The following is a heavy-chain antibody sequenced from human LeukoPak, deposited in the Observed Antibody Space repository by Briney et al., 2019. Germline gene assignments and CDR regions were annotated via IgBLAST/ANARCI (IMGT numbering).Heavy chain of an antibody. D-gene: IGHD1-26*01. CDR1: GGSSSSGGYS. V-gene: IGHV4-30-2*01. J-gene: IGHJ6*02. Sequence: SETLSRTCAASGGSSSSGGYSWSWIRQPPGKGLEWIGYIYHGGSTYYNPSLKSRVTISVDRSKNQFSLKLSSVTAADTAVYYCARLIRATNGMDVWGQGTTVTVSS. CDR2: IYHGGST. CDR3: ARLIRATNGMDV.